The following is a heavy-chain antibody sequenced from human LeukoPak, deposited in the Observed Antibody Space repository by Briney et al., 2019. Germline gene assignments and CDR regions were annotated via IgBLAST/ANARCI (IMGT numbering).Heavy chain of an antibody. D-gene: IGHD6-13*01. CDR3: ERDPGPAAGTRYYYYYYMDV. J-gene: IGHJ6*03. Sequence: SVKVSCKASGGTFSSYAISWVRQAPGQGLEWMGRIIPIFGTANYAQKFQGRVTITTDESTSTAYMELSSLRSEDTAVYYCERDPGPAAGTRYYYYYYMDVWGKGTTVTVTS. CDR1: GGTFSSYA. CDR2: IIPIFGTA. V-gene: IGHV1-69*05.